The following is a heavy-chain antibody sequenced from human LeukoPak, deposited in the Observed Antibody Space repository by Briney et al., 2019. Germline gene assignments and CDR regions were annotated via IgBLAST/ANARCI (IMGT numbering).Heavy chain of an antibody. Sequence: ASVKVSCKASGGTFSSYAISWVRQAPGQGLEWMGGIIPIFGTANYAQKFQGRVTITADESTSTAYMELSSLRSEDTAVYYCARVGESYYGGRVFDYWGQGTLVTVSS. V-gene: IGHV1-69*13. CDR3: ARVGESYYGGRVFDY. CDR1: GGTFSSYA. J-gene: IGHJ4*02. CDR2: IIPIFGTA. D-gene: IGHD1-26*01.